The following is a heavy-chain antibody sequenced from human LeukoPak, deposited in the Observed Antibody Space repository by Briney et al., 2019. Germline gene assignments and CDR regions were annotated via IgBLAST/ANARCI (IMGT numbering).Heavy chain of an antibody. Sequence: ASVKVSCKASGYTFTSYGISWVRQAPGQGLEWMGRIIPILGIANYAQKFQGRVTITADKSTSTAYMELSSLRSEDTAVYYCARDIARGGGVTYYYYGMDVWGQGTTVTVSS. CDR2: IIPILGIA. J-gene: IGHJ6*02. D-gene: IGHD5-18*01. CDR3: ARDIARGGGVTYYYYGMDV. CDR1: GYTFTSYG. V-gene: IGHV1-69*04.